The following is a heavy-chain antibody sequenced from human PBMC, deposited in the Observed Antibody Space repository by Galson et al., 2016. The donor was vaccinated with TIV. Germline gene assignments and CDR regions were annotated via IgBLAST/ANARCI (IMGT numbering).Heavy chain of an antibody. Sequence: PALVKPTQTLTLTCTVSGFSVRSVDVGVGWFRQTPGKAPEWLALIFWDDDRRYSPSLQTRLTISKDTSKNQVVLIVTDMDPVDTATYFCAHKKYCGYSSCYFDVSGPGTLGTVSS. CDR3: AHKKYCGYSSCYFDV. J-gene: IGHJ4*02. D-gene: IGHD5-12*01. CDR2: IFWDDDR. V-gene: IGHV2-5*02. CDR1: GFSVRSVDVG.